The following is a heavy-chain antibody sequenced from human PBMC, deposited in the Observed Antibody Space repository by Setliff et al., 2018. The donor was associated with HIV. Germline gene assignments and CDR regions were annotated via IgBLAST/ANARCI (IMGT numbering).Heavy chain of an antibody. CDR2: IHHTGYI. CDR1: GGPSTDHY. J-gene: IGHJ4*02. CDR3: ASFLVTTVTNQDY. V-gene: IGHV4-34*01. D-gene: IGHD4-17*01. Sequence: SETLSLTCAVYGGPSTDHYWNWIRQSPGMGLEWIAEIHHTGYINYNPSLRSRVSVSRDMSSNQFSLRLSSVTAADTAIYYCASFLVTTVTNQDYWGQGTPVTVSS.